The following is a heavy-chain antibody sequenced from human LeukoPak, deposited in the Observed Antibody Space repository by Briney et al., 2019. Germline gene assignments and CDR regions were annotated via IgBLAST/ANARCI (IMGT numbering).Heavy chain of an antibody. J-gene: IGHJ4*02. CDR3: AKDLLNWLNSSGWYTGYFDY. D-gene: IGHD6-19*01. V-gene: IGHV3-30*02. Sequence: GGSLRLSCAASGFTFNTYGMTWVRQAPGKGLEWVAFIRDDGSNKYYADSVKGRFTISRDNSKNTLYLQMNSLRAEDTAVYYCAKDLLNWLNSSGWYTGYFDYWGQGTLVTVSS. CDR1: GFTFNTYG. CDR2: IRDDGSNK.